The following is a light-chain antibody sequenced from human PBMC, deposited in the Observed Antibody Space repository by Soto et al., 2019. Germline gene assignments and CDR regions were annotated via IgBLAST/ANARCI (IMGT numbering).Light chain of an antibody. CDR1: QGISSY. Sequence: AIRMTQSASSFSASPGDRVTITCRASQGISSYLAWYQQKPGKAPKLLIYAASTLQSGVPSRFSGSGSGTDFTLTISSLQAEDVAVYYCQQYYSTPLPFGGGTKVDI. V-gene: IGKV1-8*01. J-gene: IGKJ4*01. CDR2: AAS. CDR3: QQYYSTPLP.